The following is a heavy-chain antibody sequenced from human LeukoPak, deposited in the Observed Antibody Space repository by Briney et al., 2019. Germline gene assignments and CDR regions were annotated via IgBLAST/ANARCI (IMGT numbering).Heavy chain of an antibody. CDR3: ASSSGWYFDY. Sequence: PSETLSLTCTVSGGSISSYYWSWVRQPPGKGLEWIGSIYYSGSTYYNPSLKSRVAISVDTSKNQFSLKLSSVTAADTAVYYCASSSGWYFDYWGQGTLVTVSS. CDR2: IYYSGST. J-gene: IGHJ4*02. CDR1: GGSISSYY. V-gene: IGHV4-59*05. D-gene: IGHD6-19*01.